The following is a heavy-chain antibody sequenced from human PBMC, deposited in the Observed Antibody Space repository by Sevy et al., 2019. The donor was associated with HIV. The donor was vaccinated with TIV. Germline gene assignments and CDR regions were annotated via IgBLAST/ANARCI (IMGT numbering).Heavy chain of an antibody. CDR1: GFSFRSYW. CDR2: IRQDGSEK. J-gene: IGHJ6*02. D-gene: IGHD4-17*01. Sequence: GGSLRLPCAASGFSFRSYWMSWVRQAPGKGLEWVANIRQDGSEKYDVHFVKGRFTISRDNAENSLYLQMNSLRAEDTAVYYCAREGSYGDHDYQYYYGMDVWGQGTTVTVSS. V-gene: IGHV3-7*01. CDR3: AREGSYGDHDYQYYYGMDV.